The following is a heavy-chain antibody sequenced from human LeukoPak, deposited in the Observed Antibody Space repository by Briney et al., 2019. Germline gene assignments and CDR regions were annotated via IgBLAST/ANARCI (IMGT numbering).Heavy chain of an antibody. D-gene: IGHD5-18*01. Sequence: SETLSLTCAAYGGSFSGYYWSWIRQPPGKGLEWIGEINHSGSTNYNPSLKSRVTISVDTSKNQFSLKLSSVTAADTAVYYCARGGGYSYGFGIGYWGQGTLVTVSS. V-gene: IGHV4-34*01. J-gene: IGHJ4*02. CDR2: INHSGST. CDR3: ARGGGYSYGFGIGY. CDR1: GGSFSGYY.